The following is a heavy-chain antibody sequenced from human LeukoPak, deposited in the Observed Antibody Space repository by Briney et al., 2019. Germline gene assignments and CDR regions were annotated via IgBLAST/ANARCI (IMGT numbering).Heavy chain of an antibody. CDR2: MHPGNGNT. CDR3: AREGSYCVGGDCYSFDF. V-gene: IGHV1-2*02. J-gene: IGHJ4*02. Sequence: ASVKVSCKASGYRFISNYIQWVRQAPGLGPEWIGWMHPGNGNTRYAEKFQGRVTMTRDTSINTAYMDLSSLRSDDTAVYYCAREGSYCVGGDCYSFDFWGQGTQITLS. CDR1: GYRFISNY. D-gene: IGHD2-15*01.